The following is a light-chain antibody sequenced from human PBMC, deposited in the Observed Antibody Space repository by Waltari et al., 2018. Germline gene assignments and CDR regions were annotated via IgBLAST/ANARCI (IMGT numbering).Light chain of an antibody. CDR2: LGS. CDR3: MQTLQAPRT. CDR1: QSLLDTNGHKY. J-gene: IGKJ2*01. V-gene: IGKV2-28*01. Sequence: DIVMTQSPLSLPVTPGEPASLSCRSSQSLLDTNGHKYLDWYLQKPGQSPQLLIYLGSSRASGVPDRVSGRGSGSYFTLNISRVEAEDVGIYYCMQTLQAPRTFGQGTKLEIK.